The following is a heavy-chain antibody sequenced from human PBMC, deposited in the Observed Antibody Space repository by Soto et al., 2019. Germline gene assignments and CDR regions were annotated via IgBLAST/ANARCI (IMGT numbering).Heavy chain of an antibody. CDR3: ARGGYYYQNKYYYYGMDV. V-gene: IGHV1-69*13. CDR1: GGTFSSYA. J-gene: IGHJ6*02. CDR2: IIPIFGTA. Sequence: GASVKVSCKASGGTFSSYAISWVRQAPGQGLEWMGGIIPIFGTANYAQKFQGRVTITADESTSTAYMELSSLRSEATAVYYCARGGYYYQNKYYYYGMDVWGQGTTVTVSS. D-gene: IGHD3-22*01.